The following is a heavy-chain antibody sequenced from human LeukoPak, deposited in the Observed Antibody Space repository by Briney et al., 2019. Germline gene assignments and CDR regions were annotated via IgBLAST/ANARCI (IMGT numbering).Heavy chain of an antibody. D-gene: IGHD7-27*01. Sequence: SGTLSLTCTVSGRPISSYYWSWIPQPPGKGGEGIGYIYYSGSTNYNPSLKSRVTISVDTPNNQCSLKLSSVSAADTAVYYGARVFELGVDYWGQGTLVTVSS. CDR1: GRPISSYY. V-gene: IGHV4-59*01. J-gene: IGHJ4*02. CDR3: ARVFELGVDY. CDR2: IYYSGST.